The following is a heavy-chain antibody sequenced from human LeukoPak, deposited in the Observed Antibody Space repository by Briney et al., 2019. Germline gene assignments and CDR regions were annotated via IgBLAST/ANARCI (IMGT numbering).Heavy chain of an antibody. CDR3: ARGNYVMDV. J-gene: IGHJ6*02. CDR1: GFNFSSYW. V-gene: IGHV3-74*01. Sequence: GGSLRLSCAASGFNFSSYWMYWVRHAPGKGLVWVSRINSDGSTTTNADAVKGRFTISRDNAKNTLYLQLNSLRVEDTAVYYCARGNYVMDVWGQGTTVIVSS. CDR2: INSDGSTT.